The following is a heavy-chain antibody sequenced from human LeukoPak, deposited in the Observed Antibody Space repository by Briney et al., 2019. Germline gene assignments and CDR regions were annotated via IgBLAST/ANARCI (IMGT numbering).Heavy chain of an antibody. CDR2: INPNSGGT. CDR1: GYTFTGYY. Sequence: ASVKVSCKASGYTFTGYYLHWVRQAPGQGLEWMGWINPNSGGTNYAQKFQGRVTMTRETSISTVHMELSRLRSDDTAMYFCAREKMVGAPKLLDYWGQGTLVTVSS. D-gene: IGHD1-26*01. V-gene: IGHV1-2*02. J-gene: IGHJ4*02. CDR3: AREKMVGAPKLLDY.